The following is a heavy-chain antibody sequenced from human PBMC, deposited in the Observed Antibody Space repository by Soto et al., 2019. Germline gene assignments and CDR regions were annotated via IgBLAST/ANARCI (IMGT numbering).Heavy chain of an antibody. CDR1: GDSISSGGYY. D-gene: IGHD5-18*01. V-gene: IGHV4-31*03. Sequence: QVQVQESGPGLVKPSQTLSLTCSVSGDSISSGGYYWSWIRQYPGKGLEWIGYIHYSGTTYYNPSLKSRINISVETSKNQFSLNLSSVTAADTAIYYCARCGYSYGFNWFDPWGQGTLVTVSS. CDR3: ARCGYSYGFNWFDP. J-gene: IGHJ5*02. CDR2: IHYSGTT.